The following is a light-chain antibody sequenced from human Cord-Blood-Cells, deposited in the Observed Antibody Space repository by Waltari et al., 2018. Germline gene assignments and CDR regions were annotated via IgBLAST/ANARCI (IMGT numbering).Light chain of an antibody. Sequence: IQMTQSPSSLSAAVGDRVTITCRASQGNSNNLAWYQQKPGKVPQLLIYTSSTLPSGVPSRFSGSGSGTDFTLTISSLQPEDVATYYCQKYNRAPFTFGPGTKVDIK. CDR2: TSS. V-gene: IGKV1-27*01. J-gene: IGKJ3*01. CDR1: QGNSNN. CDR3: QKYNRAPFT.